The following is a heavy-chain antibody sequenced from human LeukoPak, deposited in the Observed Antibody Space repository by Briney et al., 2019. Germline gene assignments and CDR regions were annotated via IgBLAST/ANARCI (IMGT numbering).Heavy chain of an antibody. D-gene: IGHD2-15*01. CDR2: IYTSGST. Sequence: SETLSLTCTVSGGSISSYYWSWIRQPAGKGLEWIGRIYTSGSTNYNPSLKSRVTMSVDTSKNQFSLKLNSVTAADTAVYYCARDAQLTRVVAATYYYYYYMDVWGKGTTVTVSS. J-gene: IGHJ6*03. CDR3: ARDAQLTRVVAATYYYYYYMDV. V-gene: IGHV4-4*07. CDR1: GGSISSYY.